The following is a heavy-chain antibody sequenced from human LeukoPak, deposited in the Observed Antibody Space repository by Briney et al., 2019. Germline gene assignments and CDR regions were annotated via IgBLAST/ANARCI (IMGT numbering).Heavy chain of an antibody. CDR1: GFTFSSYA. Sequence: GGSLRLSCAASGFTFSSYAMHWVRQAPGKGLEWVAVISYDGSNKYYADSVKGRFTISRDNSKNTLYLQMNSLRAEDTAVYYCARDLYTGDPFFPGYYYYGMDVWGQGTTVTVSS. J-gene: IGHJ6*02. CDR3: ARDLYTGDPFFPGYYYYGMDV. CDR2: ISYDGSNK. V-gene: IGHV3-30-3*01. D-gene: IGHD7-27*01.